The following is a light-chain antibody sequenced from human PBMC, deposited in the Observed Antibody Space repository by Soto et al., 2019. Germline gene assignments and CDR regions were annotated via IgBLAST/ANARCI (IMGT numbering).Light chain of an antibody. J-gene: IGKJ4*01. CDR1: RDITDY. CDR2: DAS. CDR3: QQFDNVPLT. Sequence: DTQMTQSPSSLSASVGDRVTITCQASRDITDYLNWYQQKPGKAPKLLVYDASNLETGVPSRFSGSGSGTDFTLTITSLQPEDIATYYCQQFDNVPLTFGGGTKVDIK. V-gene: IGKV1-33*01.